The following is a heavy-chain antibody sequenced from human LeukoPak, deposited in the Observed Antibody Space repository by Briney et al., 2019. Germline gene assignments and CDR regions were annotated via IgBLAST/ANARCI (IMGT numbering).Heavy chain of an antibody. D-gene: IGHD6-13*01. CDR3: TTSQQPEDDY. Sequence: TGGSLRLSCAASGFTFDDYGMSWVRQAPGKGLEWVGRIKSKTGGGTTDYAAPVKGRFTISRDDSKNTLYLQMNSLKTEDTAVYYCTTSQQPEDDYWGQGTLVTVSS. V-gene: IGHV3-15*01. CDR1: GFTFDDYG. J-gene: IGHJ4*02. CDR2: IKSKTGGGTT.